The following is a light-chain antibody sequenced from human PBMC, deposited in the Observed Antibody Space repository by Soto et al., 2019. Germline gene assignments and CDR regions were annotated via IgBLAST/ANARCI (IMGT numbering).Light chain of an antibody. CDR2: GAS. CDR3: QQYGSSPPFT. CDR1: QSISSN. V-gene: IGKV3-20*01. J-gene: IGKJ3*01. Sequence: EIVMTQSPATLSVSPGERATLSCRASQSISSNLVWYQQKPGQAPRLVMYGASSRATGIPDRFSGFGSGTDFTLTISRLEPEDSAVYYCQQYGSSPPFTFGPGTKVDIK.